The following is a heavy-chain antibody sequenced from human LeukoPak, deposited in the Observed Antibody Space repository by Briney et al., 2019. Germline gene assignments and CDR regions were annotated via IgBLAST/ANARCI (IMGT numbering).Heavy chain of an antibody. Sequence: ASVKVSCKASGYTFTGYYMHWVRQAPGQGLEWMGRINPNSGGTNYAQKLQGRVTMTTDTSTSTAYMELRSLRSDDTAVYYCARVLSSGYHSYFDYWGQGTLVTVSS. V-gene: IGHV1-2*06. D-gene: IGHD3-22*01. CDR1: GYTFTGYY. CDR2: INPNSGGT. CDR3: ARVLSSGYHSYFDY. J-gene: IGHJ4*02.